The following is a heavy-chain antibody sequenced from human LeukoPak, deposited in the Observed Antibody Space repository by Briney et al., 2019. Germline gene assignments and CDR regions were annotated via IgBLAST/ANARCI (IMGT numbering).Heavy chain of an antibody. Sequence: PGGSLRLSCAASGFTFGSHNMNWVRQAPGKGLEWVSYISSSGSTIYYADSVKGRFTISRDNAKNSLYLQMNSLRAEDTAVYYCARRRQQLVEGIYYYYYYMDVWGKGTTVTVSS. CDR1: GFTFGSHN. CDR3: ARRRQQLVEGIYYYYYYMDV. CDR2: ISSSGSTI. D-gene: IGHD6-13*01. V-gene: IGHV3-48*04. J-gene: IGHJ6*03.